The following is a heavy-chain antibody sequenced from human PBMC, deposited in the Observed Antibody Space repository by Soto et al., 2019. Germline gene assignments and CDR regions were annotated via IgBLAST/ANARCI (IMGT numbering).Heavy chain of an antibody. CDR1: GFTFSNYW. CDR2: IIKDGSKK. D-gene: IGHD3-10*01. V-gene: IGHV3-7*03. J-gene: IGHJ4*02. Sequence: EVQLVESGGGLVQPGGSLRLSCAASGFTFSNYWMTWVRQAPGKGLEWVSNIIKDGSKKAYVDSVKGRFTISRDNAKNSPYLEMNSPRVEDTGVYYCARDWGGLGYWGQGTLVTVSS. CDR3: ARDWGGLGY.